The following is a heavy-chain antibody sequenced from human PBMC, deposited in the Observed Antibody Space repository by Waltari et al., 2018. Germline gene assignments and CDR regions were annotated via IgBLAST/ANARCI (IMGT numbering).Heavy chain of an antibody. Sequence: QVQLQESGPGLVKPSETLSLTCTVSGGSISRYYWSWIRQPPGKGLEWIGYIYYSGSTNYNPSLKSRVTISVDTSKNQFSLKLSSVTAADTAVYYCARDLCSGGSCYSSAFDIWGQGTMVTVSS. V-gene: IGHV4-59*01. CDR3: ARDLCSGGSCYSSAFDI. CDR1: GGSISRYY. CDR2: IYYSGST. J-gene: IGHJ3*02. D-gene: IGHD2-15*01.